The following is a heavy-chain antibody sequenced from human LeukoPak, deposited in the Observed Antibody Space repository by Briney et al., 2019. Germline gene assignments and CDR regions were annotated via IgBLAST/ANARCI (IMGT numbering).Heavy chain of an antibody. Sequence: SETLSLTCTVSGGSISSSNYYWGWIRQPPGKGLEWIGSIYYSGSTYYNPSLKSRVTISVDTSKNQFSLKLSSVTAADTAVYYCARDRDFRSGYYHFDYWGQGTLVTVSS. D-gene: IGHD3-3*01. CDR2: IYYSGST. J-gene: IGHJ4*02. CDR1: GGSISSSNYY. V-gene: IGHV4-39*07. CDR3: ARDRDFRSGYYHFDY.